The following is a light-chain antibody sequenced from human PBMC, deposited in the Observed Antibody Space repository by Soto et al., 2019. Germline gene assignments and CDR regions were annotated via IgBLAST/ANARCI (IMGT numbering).Light chain of an antibody. CDR3: QQYYMYSYT. J-gene: IGKJ2*01. Sequence: DIQMTQPSTLSASVGDRVTLHCRASQSISTYLAWYQQKRGKPPKVLIYHASNLESGVPSRFSGGGSGTELTLTISSLQPDDFATYYCQQYYMYSYTFGQGTKLDIK. CDR1: QSISTY. V-gene: IGKV1-5*01. CDR2: HAS.